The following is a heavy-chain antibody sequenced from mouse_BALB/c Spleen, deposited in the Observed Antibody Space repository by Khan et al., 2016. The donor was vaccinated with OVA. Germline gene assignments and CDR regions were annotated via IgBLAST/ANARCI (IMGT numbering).Heavy chain of an antibody. CDR2: IDPFNGGS. D-gene: IGHD1-1*01. V-gene: IGHV1-31*01. CDR3: TRRVSTSWFAY. Sequence: VQLKQSGPELMKPGASVKISCKASGYSFTSYYIHWVKQSLGKTLEWIGYIDPFNGGSTYNQKFKGKATLTVDDSSSTAYIHLSSLTSEDSAVYYCTRRVSTSWFAYWGQGTLVTVSA. J-gene: IGHJ3*01. CDR1: GYSFTSYY.